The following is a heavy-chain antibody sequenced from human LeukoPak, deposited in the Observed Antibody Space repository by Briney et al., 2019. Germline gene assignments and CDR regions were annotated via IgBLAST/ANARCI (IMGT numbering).Heavy chain of an antibody. CDR1: GFTFSSYA. J-gene: IGHJ4*02. CDR2: ISGSGGRT. Sequence: GGSLRLSCAASGFTFSSYAMNWVRQAPGKGLQWVSTISGSGGRTYYADSVKGRFTISSDNSKNTLYLQMNSLRAEDTAVYYCAKVSEYYNSSGYYYGYYFDYWGQGTLVTVSS. CDR3: AKVSEYYNSSGYYYGYYFDY. D-gene: IGHD3-22*01. V-gene: IGHV3-23*01.